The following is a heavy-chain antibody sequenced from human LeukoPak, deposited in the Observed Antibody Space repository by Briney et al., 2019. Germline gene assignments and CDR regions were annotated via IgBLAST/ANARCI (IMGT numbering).Heavy chain of an antibody. V-gene: IGHV1-18*01. Sequence: ASVKVSCKASGYTFTSYGISWVRQAPGQGLEWMGWISAYNGNTNYAQKLQGRVTMTTDTSTSTAYMELRSLRSDDTAVYYCXXXXXXXGXPPAXYYYMDVWGKGTTVTVSS. CDR3: XXXXXXXGXPPAXYYYMDV. D-gene: IGHD5-12*01. CDR1: GYTFTSYG. J-gene: IGHJ6*03. CDR2: ISAYNGNT.